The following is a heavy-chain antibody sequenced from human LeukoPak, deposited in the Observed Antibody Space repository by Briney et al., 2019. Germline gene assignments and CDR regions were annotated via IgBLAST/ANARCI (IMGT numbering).Heavy chain of an antibody. CDR2: ISRSSSYI. CDR3: AREPSTYKAAAGTPPL. Sequence: GGSLRLGCAAPGLNFSSYSINSARQARGKGLEWVPSISRSSSYINYADSGKGRYTISRDNAKNSLYLKMNSLRDQDTPVYYCAREPSTYKAAAGTPPLWGQGTLVTVST. J-gene: IGHJ4*02. D-gene: IGHD6-13*01. V-gene: IGHV3-21*01. CDR1: GLNFSSYS.